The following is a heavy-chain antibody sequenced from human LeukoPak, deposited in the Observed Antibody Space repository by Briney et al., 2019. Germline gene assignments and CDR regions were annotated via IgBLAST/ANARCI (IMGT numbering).Heavy chain of an antibody. J-gene: IGHJ4*02. CDR2: INPNSGGT. CDR3: AREGAMVKNPTVLFDY. V-gene: IGHV1-2*02. CDR1: GYTFTDYY. D-gene: IGHD5-18*01. Sequence: ASVKVSCKTSGYTFTDYYIHWLRQAPGQGLGWMGWINPNSGGTNYAQKFQGGVTMTRDTSISTAYMELSRLRSDDTAVYYCAREGAMVKNPTVLFDYWGQGTLVTVSS.